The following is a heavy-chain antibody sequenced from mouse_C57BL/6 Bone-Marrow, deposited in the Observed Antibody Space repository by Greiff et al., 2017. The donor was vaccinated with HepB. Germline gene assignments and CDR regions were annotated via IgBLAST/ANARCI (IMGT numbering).Heavy chain of an antibody. Sequence: EVHLVESGGGLVQSGRSLRLSCATSGFTFSDFYMEWVRQAPGKGLEWIAASRNKANDYTTEYSASVKGRFIVSRDTSQSILYLQMNALRAEDTAIYYCARDAPTRYWYFDVWGTGTTVTVSS. CDR2: SRNKANDYTT. V-gene: IGHV7-1*01. D-gene: IGHD2-10*01. CDR3: ARDAPTRYWYFDV. CDR1: GFTFSDFY. J-gene: IGHJ1*03.